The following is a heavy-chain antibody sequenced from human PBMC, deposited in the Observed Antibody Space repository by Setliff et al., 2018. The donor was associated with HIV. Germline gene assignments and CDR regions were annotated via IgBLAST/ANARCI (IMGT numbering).Heavy chain of an antibody. V-gene: IGHV4-59*01. J-gene: IGHJ4*02. Sequence: TLSLTCSVSGASISSYYWSWIRQPPGKGLEWIGYVDYNGRTDYNPSLKSRVTISLDTSKNQVSLKLSSVAAADTAVYHCARGAYRDGYDYWGQGTLVTVS. D-gene: IGHD5-18*01. CDR2: VDYNGRT. CDR3: ARGAYRDGYDY. CDR1: GASISSYY.